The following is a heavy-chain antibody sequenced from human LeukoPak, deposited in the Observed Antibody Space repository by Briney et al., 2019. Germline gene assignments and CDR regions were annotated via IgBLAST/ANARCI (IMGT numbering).Heavy chain of an antibody. CDR1: GFTFSSYW. Sequence: PGGSLRLSCAASGFTFSSYWMSWVRQAPGKGLEWVANIKQDGSEKYYVDSVKGRFTISRDNAKNSLYLQMNSLRAEDTAVYYCARSDVLLWFGELDGGAFDIWGQGTMVTVSS. J-gene: IGHJ3*02. CDR3: ARSDVLLWFGELDGGAFDI. CDR2: IKQDGSEK. D-gene: IGHD3-10*01. V-gene: IGHV3-7*01.